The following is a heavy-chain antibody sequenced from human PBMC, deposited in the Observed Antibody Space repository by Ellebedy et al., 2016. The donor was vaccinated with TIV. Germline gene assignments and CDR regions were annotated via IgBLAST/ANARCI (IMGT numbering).Heavy chain of an antibody. Sequence: SETLSLTXTVSGGSISSSNYYWNWIRQPPGKGLEWIGNIYYSGNTFYNPSLKSRVTISLDTSQNQFSLNLSSVTAADTAVYYCARGPGYCGNTRCYFSWLDPWGQGTLVTVSS. CDR3: ARGPGYCGNTRCYFSWLDP. V-gene: IGHV4-39*07. CDR2: IYYSGNT. D-gene: IGHD2-2*01. CDR1: GGSISSSNYY. J-gene: IGHJ5*02.